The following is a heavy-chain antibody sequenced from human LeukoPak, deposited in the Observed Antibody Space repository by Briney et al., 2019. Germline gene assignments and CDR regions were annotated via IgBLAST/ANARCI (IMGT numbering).Heavy chain of an antibody. Sequence: GGSLRLSCAASGFTFNDYYMSWIRQAPGKGLEWVSYINSSSSYTNYADSVKGRFTISRDNAKNSLYLQMNSLRAEDTAVYYCARDRIAAAFSAFDIWGQGTMVTVSS. J-gene: IGHJ3*02. D-gene: IGHD6-13*01. CDR3: ARDRIAAAFSAFDI. CDR1: GFTFNDYY. CDR2: INSSSSYT. V-gene: IGHV3-11*06.